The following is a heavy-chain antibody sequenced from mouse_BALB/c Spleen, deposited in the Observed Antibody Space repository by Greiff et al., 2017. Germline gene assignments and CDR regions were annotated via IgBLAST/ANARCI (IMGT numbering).Heavy chain of an antibody. Sequence: EVQLQESGGDLVKPGGSLKLSCAASGFTFSSYGMSWVRQTPDKRLEWVATISSGGSYTYYPDSVKGRFTISRDNAKNTLYLQMSSLKSEDTAMYYCARHDRYYFHYWGQGTTLTVSS. V-gene: IGHV5-6*01. J-gene: IGHJ2*01. CDR1: GFTFSSYG. CDR3: ARHDRYYFHY. CDR2: ISSGGSYT. D-gene: IGHD2-14*01.